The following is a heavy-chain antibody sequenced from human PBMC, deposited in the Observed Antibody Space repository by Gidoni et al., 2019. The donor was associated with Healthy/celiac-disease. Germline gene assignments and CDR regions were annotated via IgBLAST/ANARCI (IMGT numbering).Heavy chain of an antibody. D-gene: IGHD3-3*01. CDR3: ARVVTIFGYYFDY. CDR2: ISYDGSNK. CDR1: GFTFSSYA. Sequence: QVQLVESGGGVVQPGRSLRLSCAASGFTFSSYARHWVRQAPGKGLEWVAVISYDGSNKYYADSVKGRFTISRDNSKNTLYLQMNSLRAEDTAVYYCARVVTIFGYYFDYWGQGTLVTVSS. V-gene: IGHV3-30*01. J-gene: IGHJ4*02.